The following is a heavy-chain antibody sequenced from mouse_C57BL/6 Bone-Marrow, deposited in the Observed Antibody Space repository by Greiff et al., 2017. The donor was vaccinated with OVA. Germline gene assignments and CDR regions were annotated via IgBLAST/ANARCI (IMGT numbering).Heavy chain of an antibody. D-gene: IGHD3-1*01. J-gene: IGHJ3*01. Sequence: VQLQQPGAELVKPGASVKLSCKASGYTFTSYWMHWVKQRPGRGLEWIGRIDPNSGGPKYTEKFKSKATLTVDQPSSKADRQLRSLTSEDSAVYYCARSGTRRGAWFAYWGQGTLVTVSA. CDR1: GYTFTSYW. CDR3: ARSGTRRGAWFAY. CDR2: IDPNSGGP. V-gene: IGHV1-72*01.